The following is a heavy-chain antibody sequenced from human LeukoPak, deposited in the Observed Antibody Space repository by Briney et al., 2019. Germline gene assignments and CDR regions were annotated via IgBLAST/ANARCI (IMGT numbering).Heavy chain of an antibody. V-gene: IGHV3-23*01. CDR3: ARTSEGYCRGGSCWDYYYYMDV. CDR2: ISGSGGST. J-gene: IGHJ6*03. Sequence: GGSLRLSCAASGFTFSSYAMSWVRQAPGKGLEWVPAISGSGGSTYYADSVKGRFTISRDNSKNTLYLQMNSLRAEDTAVYYCARTSEGYCRGGSCWDYYYYMDVWGKGTTVTVSS. D-gene: IGHD2-15*01. CDR1: GFTFSSYA.